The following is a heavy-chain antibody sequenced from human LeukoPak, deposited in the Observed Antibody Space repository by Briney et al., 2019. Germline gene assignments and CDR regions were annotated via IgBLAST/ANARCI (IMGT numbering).Heavy chain of an antibody. CDR1: GGSFSGYY. D-gene: IGHD2-2*01. Sequence: PSETLSLTCAVYGGSFSGYYWSWIRQPPGKGLEWIGEINHSGSTSYNPSLKSRVTISVDTSKNQFSLKLSSVTAADTAVYYCARGVGYCSSTSCQWVFDYYYYMDVWGKGTTVTVSS. CDR2: INHSGST. CDR3: ARGVGYCSSTSCQWVFDYYYYMDV. V-gene: IGHV4-34*01. J-gene: IGHJ6*03.